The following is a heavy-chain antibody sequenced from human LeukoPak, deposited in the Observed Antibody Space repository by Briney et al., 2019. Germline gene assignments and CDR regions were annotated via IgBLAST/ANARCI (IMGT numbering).Heavy chain of an antibody. CDR1: GFTFSSYG. Sequence: PGRSLRLSCAASGFTFSSYGMHWVRQAPGKGLEWVAVIWYDGSNKYYADSVKGRFTISRDNSKNTLYLQMYSLRAEDTAVYYCAKGETTVTTYLDYWGQGTLVTVSS. V-gene: IGHV3-33*06. CDR3: AKGETTVTTYLDY. D-gene: IGHD4-17*01. CDR2: IWYDGSNK. J-gene: IGHJ4*02.